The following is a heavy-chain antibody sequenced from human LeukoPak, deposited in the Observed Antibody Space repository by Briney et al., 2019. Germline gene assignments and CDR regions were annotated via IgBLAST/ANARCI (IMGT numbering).Heavy chain of an antibody. D-gene: IGHD3-3*01. Sequence: GGSLRLSCAASGFTFSSYAMSWVRQAPGKGLEWVSAISGSGGSTYYADSVKGRFTISRDNSKNTLYLQMNSLRAEDTAVYYCAKRGGDIDHYYYYMDVWGKGTTVTVSS. V-gene: IGHV3-23*01. CDR1: GFTFSSYA. J-gene: IGHJ6*03. CDR2: ISGSGGST. CDR3: AKRGGDIDHYYYYMDV.